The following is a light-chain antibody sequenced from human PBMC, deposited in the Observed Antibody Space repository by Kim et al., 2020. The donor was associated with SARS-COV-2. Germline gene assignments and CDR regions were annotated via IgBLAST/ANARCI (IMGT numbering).Light chain of an antibody. Sequence: SGSGAPEQAVALSCTGPTGVSWYQQHPGRAPKLIIYEVLNRPSGISDRFSGSMSGNTASLTISGLQAEDEADYYCCSFTGDATFRFGSGTQLTVL. CDR3: CSFTGDATFR. J-gene: IGLJ7*01. CDR2: EVL. V-gene: IGLV2-23*02. CDR1: TGV.